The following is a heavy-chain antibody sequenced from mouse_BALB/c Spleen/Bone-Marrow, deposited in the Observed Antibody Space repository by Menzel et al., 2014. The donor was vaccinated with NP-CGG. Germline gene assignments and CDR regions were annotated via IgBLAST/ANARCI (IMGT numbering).Heavy chain of an antibody. J-gene: IGHJ3*01. Sequence: VNVVESGPGLVAPSQSLSITCTVSGFSLTSYGVHWVRQSPGKGLEWLGAIWAGGSTNYNSALMARLSITKDNSKNQVFLEMDSLQTDDTAMYYCARVFTTAAWGFAYWGQGTLVTVSA. CDR1: GFSLTSYG. CDR3: ARVFTTAAWGFAY. D-gene: IGHD1-2*01. V-gene: IGHV2-9*02. CDR2: IWAGGST.